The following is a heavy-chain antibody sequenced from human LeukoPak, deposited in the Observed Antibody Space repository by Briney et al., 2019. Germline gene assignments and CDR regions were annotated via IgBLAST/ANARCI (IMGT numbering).Heavy chain of an antibody. Sequence: PSETLSLTCAVYGGSFSGYYWSWIRQPPGKGLEWIGEINHSGSTNYNPSLKSRVTISVDTSKNQFSLKLSSVTAADTAVYYCAREQLWSNYFDYWGQGTLVTVSS. V-gene: IGHV4-34*01. CDR1: GGSFSGYY. J-gene: IGHJ4*02. CDR3: AREQLWSNYFDY. D-gene: IGHD5-18*01. CDR2: INHSGST.